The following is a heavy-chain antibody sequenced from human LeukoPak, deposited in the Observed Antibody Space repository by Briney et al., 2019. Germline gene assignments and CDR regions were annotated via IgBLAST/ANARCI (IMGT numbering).Heavy chain of an antibody. Sequence: RSSETLSLTCAVYGGSFSGYYWSWIRQPPGKGLEWIGEINHSGSTNYNPSLKSRVTISVDTSKNQFSLKLSSVTAADTAVYYCARDLIDYSNQPFDYWGQGTLVTVSS. V-gene: IGHV4-34*01. CDR3: ARDLIDYSNQPFDY. CDR1: GGSFSGYY. CDR2: INHSGST. D-gene: IGHD4-11*01. J-gene: IGHJ4*02.